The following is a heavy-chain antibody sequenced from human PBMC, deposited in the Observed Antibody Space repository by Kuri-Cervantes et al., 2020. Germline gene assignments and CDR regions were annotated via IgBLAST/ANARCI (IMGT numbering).Heavy chain of an antibody. CDR3: AREGGVDTAMVY. CDR1: GYTFTSYG. V-gene: IGHV1-18*01. J-gene: IGHJ4*02. CDR2: INPNSGGT. Sequence: ASVKVSCKASGYTFTSYGISWVRQAPGQGLEWMGWINPNSGGTNYAQKFQGRVTITADKSTSTAYMELSSLRSEDTAVYYCAREGGVDTAMVYWGQGTLVTVSS. D-gene: IGHD5-18*01.